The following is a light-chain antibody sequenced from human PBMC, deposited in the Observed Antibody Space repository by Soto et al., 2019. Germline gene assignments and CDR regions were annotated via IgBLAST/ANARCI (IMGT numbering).Light chain of an antibody. Sequence: QAVVTQPPSVSGAPGQRVTISCTGSSSNIGAGYDVHWYQQLPGTAPKLLIFANTNRPSGVPVRFSGSRSVTSASLAITGLQADDEADYYCQSYDSSLSGFVFGIGTKLTVL. CDR2: ANT. J-gene: IGLJ1*01. CDR3: QSYDSSLSGFV. CDR1: SSNIGAGYD. V-gene: IGLV1-40*01.